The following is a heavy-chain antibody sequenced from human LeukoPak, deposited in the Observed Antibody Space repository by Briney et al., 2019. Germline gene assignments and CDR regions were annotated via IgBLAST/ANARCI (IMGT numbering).Heavy chain of an antibody. CDR3: AKDYSGSSSHFDY. J-gene: IGHJ4*02. CDR2: IRYDGSNK. Sequence: GGSLRLSCAASGFTFSGYGMHWVRQAPCKGLEWVAFIRYDGSNKYYADSVKGRFTISRDNSKNTLYLQMNSLRAEDTAVYYCAKDYSGSSSHFDYWGQGTLVTVSS. V-gene: IGHV3-30*02. D-gene: IGHD6-6*01. CDR1: GFTFSGYG.